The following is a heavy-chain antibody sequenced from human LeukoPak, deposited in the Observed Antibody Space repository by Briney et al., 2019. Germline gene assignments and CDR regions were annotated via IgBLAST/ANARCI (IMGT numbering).Heavy chain of an antibody. V-gene: IGHV4-59*01. J-gene: IGHJ4*02. D-gene: IGHD6-13*01. CDR3: ATSSPTGYCFDY. CDR1: GGSISSYY. Sequence: SETLPLTCTVSGGSISSYYWSWIRQPPGKGLEWIGYIYYSGSTNYNPSLKSRVTISVDTSKNQFSLKLSSVTAADTAVYYCATSSPTGYCFDYWGQGTLVTVSS. CDR2: IYYSGST.